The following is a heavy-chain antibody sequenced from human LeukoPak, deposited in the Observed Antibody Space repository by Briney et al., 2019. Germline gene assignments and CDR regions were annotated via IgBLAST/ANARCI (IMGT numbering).Heavy chain of an antibody. V-gene: IGHV3-48*03. CDR3: TRAAGSDY. CDR2: ISPSRRSE. D-gene: IGHD3-10*01. CDR1: GLSFSDYG. Sequence: PGGSLRLSCAGSGLSFSDYGMNWVRQAPGKGLEWLSCISPSRRSESYADSVKGRFTIARDNAKKSMYLQMNSLRDEDTAIYYCTRAAGSDYWGQGTLVTVSS. J-gene: IGHJ4*02.